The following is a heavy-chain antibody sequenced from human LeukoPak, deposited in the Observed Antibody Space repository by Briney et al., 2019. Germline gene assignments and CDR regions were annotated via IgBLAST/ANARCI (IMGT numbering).Heavy chain of an antibody. CDR2: ISSSSSTI. CDR1: GFTFSSYS. J-gene: IGHJ4*02. V-gene: IGHV3-48*04. CDR3: ARRRYSGSSQHFDY. D-gene: IGHD1-26*01. Sequence: TGGSLRLSCAASGFTFSSYSMNWVRQAPGKGLEWVSYISSSSSTIYYADSVKGRFTISRDNAKNSLYLQMNSLRAEDTAVYYCARRRYSGSSQHFDYWGLGTLVTVSS.